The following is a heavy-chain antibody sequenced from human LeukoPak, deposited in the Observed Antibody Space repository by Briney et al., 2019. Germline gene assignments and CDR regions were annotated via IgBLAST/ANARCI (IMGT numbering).Heavy chain of an antibody. CDR3: ARDAGNRLGYYYYYYMDV. CDR2: IYYSGST. D-gene: IGHD2/OR15-2a*01. Sequence: SETLPLTCTVSGGSISSHYWSWIRQPPGKGLEWIGYIYYSGSTNYNPSLKSRVTISVDTSKNQFSLKLSSVTAADTAVYYCARDAGNRLGYYYYYYMDVWGKGTTVTVSS. V-gene: IGHV4-59*11. J-gene: IGHJ6*03. CDR1: GGSISSHY.